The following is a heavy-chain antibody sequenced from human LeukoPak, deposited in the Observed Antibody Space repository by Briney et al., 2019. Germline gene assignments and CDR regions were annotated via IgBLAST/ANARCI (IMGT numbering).Heavy chain of an antibody. CDR2: INPNSGGT. CDR3: ARIGYNHYFDY. CDR1: GYTFTDYY. V-gene: IGHV1-2*02. Sequence: ASVKVSCKASGYTFTDYYLHWVRQAPGQGLEWMGWINPNSGGTNYAQTFQGRVTMTRDTSITTSYLELSRLRSDDTAVYYCARIGYNHYFDYWGQGTLVTVSS. J-gene: IGHJ4*02. D-gene: IGHD5-24*01.